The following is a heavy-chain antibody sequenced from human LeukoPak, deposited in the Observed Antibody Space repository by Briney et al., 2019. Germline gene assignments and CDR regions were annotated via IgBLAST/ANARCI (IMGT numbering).Heavy chain of an antibody. V-gene: IGHV4-59*02. D-gene: IGHD1-26*01. CDR2: IYYSESA. CDR1: GGSVSSYY. J-gene: IGHJ3*02. CDR3: ARRGGSPLGAFDI. Sequence: SETLSLTCSVSGGSVSSYYWSWIRQPPGEGLEWIGYIYYSESANYNPSLKSRVTISVDTSKNQFSLKLSSVTSADTAVYYCARRGGSPLGAFDIWGQGTMVTVSS.